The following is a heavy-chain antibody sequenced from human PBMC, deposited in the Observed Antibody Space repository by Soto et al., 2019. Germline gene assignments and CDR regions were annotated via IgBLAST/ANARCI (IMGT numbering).Heavy chain of an antibody. CDR1: GGTFSSYA. CDR2: IIPIFGTA. Sequence: RASVKVSCKASGGTFSSYAISWVRQAPGQGLEWMGGIIPIFGTANYAQKFQGRVTITADKSTSTAYMELSSLRSEDTAVYYCARDRYYMMSPQDAFDIWGQGTMVTVSS. J-gene: IGHJ3*02. CDR3: ARDRYYMMSPQDAFDI. V-gene: IGHV1-69*06. D-gene: IGHD3-10*01.